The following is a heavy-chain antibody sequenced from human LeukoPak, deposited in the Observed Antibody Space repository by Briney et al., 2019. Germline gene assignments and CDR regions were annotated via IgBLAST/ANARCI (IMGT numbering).Heavy chain of an antibody. D-gene: IGHD2-2*01. J-gene: IGHJ5*02. CDR3: ARSVVVPAANSRWFDP. Sequence: ASVKVSCKASGYTFTGYYMHWVRQAPGQGLEWMGWINPNSGGTNYAQKFQGRVTMTRDTSISTAYMELSRLRSDDTAVYYCARSVVVPAANSRWFDPWGQGTLVTVSS. V-gene: IGHV1-2*02. CDR2: INPNSGGT. CDR1: GYTFTGYY.